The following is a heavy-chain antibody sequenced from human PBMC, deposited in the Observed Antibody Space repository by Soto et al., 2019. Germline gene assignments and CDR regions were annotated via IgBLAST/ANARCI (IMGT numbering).Heavy chain of an antibody. CDR1: GGSISSGGYY. J-gene: IGHJ4*02. D-gene: IGHD3-10*01. CDR3: ARDGAYGSGSYYNGGYFDY. V-gene: IGHV4-31*03. CDR2: IYYSGST. Sequence: QVQLQESGPGLVKPSQTLSLTCTVSGGSISSGGYYWSWXRQHPGXGLEXIGYIYYSGSTYYNPSLKSRVTISVDTSKNQFSLKLSSVTAADTAVYYCARDGAYGSGSYYNGGYFDYWGQGTLVTVSS.